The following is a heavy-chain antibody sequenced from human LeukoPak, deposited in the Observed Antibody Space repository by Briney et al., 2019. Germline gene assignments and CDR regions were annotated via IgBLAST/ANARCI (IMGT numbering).Heavy chain of an antibody. D-gene: IGHD3-10*01. CDR1: GYSFTSYW. CDR2: IYPGDSET. V-gene: IGHV5-51*01. Sequence: GESLKISCKGSGYSFTSYWICWLRQLPGKGLEWMGIIYPGDSETRYSPSFQGQATTSADKSISTAYLQCSSLKGSDTAMYFCARGSSMILYYFDYWGQGTLVTVSS. CDR3: ARGSSMILYYFDY. J-gene: IGHJ4*02.